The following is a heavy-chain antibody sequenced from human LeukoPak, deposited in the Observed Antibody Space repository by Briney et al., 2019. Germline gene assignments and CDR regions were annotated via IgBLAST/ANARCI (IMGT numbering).Heavy chain of an antibody. J-gene: IGHJ4*02. CDR3: AREEANTRIHFDY. CDR1: GYTFTGYS. D-gene: IGHD3-22*01. V-gene: IGHV1-2*02. CDR2: INPNSGYT. Sequence: SVKASCKASGYTFTGYSIHWVRHAPGQGLEWMGYINPNSGYTNYAQKFQDRATVNRDPPISTAYMELSKLRADDTAVYCCAREEANTRIHFDYWGQGTLVTVSS.